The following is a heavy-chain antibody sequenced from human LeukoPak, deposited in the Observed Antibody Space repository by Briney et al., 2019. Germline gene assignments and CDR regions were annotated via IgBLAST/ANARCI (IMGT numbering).Heavy chain of an antibody. CDR1: GFTFSSYA. D-gene: IGHD2-15*01. CDR2: ISYDGSNK. J-gene: IGHJ6*02. CDR3: ARDLRALQWWNCIFRAYGMDV. V-gene: IGHV3-30*04. Sequence: PGGSLRLSCAASGFTFSSYAMHWVRQAPGKGLEWVAVISYDGSNKYYADSVKGRFTISRDNSKNTLYLQMNSLRAEDTAVYYCARDLRALQWWNCIFRAYGMDVWGQGTTVTVSS.